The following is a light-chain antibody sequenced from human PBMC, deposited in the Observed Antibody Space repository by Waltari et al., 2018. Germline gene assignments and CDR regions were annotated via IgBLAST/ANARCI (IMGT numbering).Light chain of an antibody. V-gene: IGLV2-14*03. CDR1: SSAIGTYTY. CDR3: SSYTRVSASVV. J-gene: IGLJ3*02. Sequence: QSALTQPASVSGSPGQSITISCTGTSSAIGTYTYASWYQPHPGTAPKLIIFDVSKRPSGVSIRFSGSKSDNTASLTISGLQAEDEADYYCSSYTRVSASVVFGGGTKLTVL. CDR2: DVS.